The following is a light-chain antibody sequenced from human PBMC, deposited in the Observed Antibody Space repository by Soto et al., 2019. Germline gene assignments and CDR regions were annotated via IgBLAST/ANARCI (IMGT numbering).Light chain of an antibody. Sequence: DIQMTQSPSSVSASVGDRVTITCRASQGVSRWLAWYQQKPGKAPKLLIYAASNLQSGVPSRFSGSGCGTDFNLSTSSRQPDDVATYYCQQANNFPLLFGGGTKV. V-gene: IGKV1D-12*01. CDR3: QQANNFPLL. CDR2: AAS. CDR1: QGVSRW. J-gene: IGKJ4*01.